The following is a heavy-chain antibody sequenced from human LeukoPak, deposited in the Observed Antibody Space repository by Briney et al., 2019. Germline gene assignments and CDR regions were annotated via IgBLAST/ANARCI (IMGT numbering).Heavy chain of an antibody. J-gene: IGHJ4*02. CDR1: GFTFSSYA. Sequence: PGRSLRLSCAASGFTFSSYAMHCVRQAPGKGLEWVAVISYDGSNKYYADSVRGRFTISRDNSKNTLYLQMNSLRAEDTAVYYCARDGSSSYYFDYWGQGTLVTVSS. V-gene: IGHV3-30-3*01. CDR3: ARDGSSSYYFDY. CDR2: ISYDGSNK. D-gene: IGHD6-6*01.